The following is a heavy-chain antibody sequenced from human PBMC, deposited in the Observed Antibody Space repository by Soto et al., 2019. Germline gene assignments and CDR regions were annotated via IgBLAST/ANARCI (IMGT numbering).Heavy chain of an antibody. CDR1: GYTFTRYT. Sequence: QVQLVQSGAEVKKPGASVKISCKASGYTFTRYTMNWVRQAPGQRLEWMGWINPDNGNTKSSQKFQDRVIITRDTSASTAYIDLSSLRSEHTAVYYCARGIATGQLDPWGQGTLVTVSS. CDR3: ARGIATGQLDP. V-gene: IGHV1-3*01. CDR2: INPDNGNT. J-gene: IGHJ5*02. D-gene: IGHD2-15*01.